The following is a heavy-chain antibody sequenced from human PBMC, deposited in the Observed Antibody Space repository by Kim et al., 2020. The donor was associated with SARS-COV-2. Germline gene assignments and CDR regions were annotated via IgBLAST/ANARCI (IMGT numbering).Heavy chain of an antibody. Sequence: HYTDSVKGRFIISRDRSHHTLYLQVNSLRVEDTAVYYCATGSAGSGSYLDHWGQGTLVTVSS. J-gene: IGHJ4*02. CDR3: ATGSAGSGSYLDH. D-gene: IGHD3-10*01. V-gene: IGHV3-30*10.